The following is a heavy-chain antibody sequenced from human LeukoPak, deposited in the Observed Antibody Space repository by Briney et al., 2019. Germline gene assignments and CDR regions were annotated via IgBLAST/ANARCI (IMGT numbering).Heavy chain of an antibody. D-gene: IGHD3-3*01. CDR2: ISSSSSYI. V-gene: IGHV3-21*01. J-gene: IGHJ5*02. CDR3: ARDRLRFLEWLPNWFDP. CDR1: GFTFSSYS. Sequence: GGSLRLSCAASGFTFSSYSMNWARQAPGKGLEWVSSISSSSSYIYYADSVKGRFTISRDNAKNSLYLQMNSLRAEDTAVYYCARDRLRFLEWLPNWFDPWGQGTLVTVSS.